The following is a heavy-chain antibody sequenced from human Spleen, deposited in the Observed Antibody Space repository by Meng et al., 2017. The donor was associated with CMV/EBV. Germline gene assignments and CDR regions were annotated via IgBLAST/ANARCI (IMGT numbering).Heavy chain of an antibody. J-gene: IGHJ4*02. Sequence: SETLSLTCTVSGGSISSSSYYWGWIRQPPGKGLEWIGTIYNSGSTYYNPSLKSRVTISVDTSKNQFSLKLSSVTAADTAVYYCARGRRGYSVYWGQGTLVTVSS. D-gene: IGHD5/OR15-5a*01. CDR3: ARGRRGYSVY. CDR1: GGSISSSSYY. CDR2: IYNSGST. V-gene: IGHV4-39*07.